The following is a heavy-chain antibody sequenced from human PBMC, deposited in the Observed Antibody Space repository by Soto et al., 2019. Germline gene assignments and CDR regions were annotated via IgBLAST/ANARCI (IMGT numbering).Heavy chain of an antibody. Sequence: ASVKVSCKASGYTFTSYYMHWVRQAPGQGLEWMGIINPSGGSTSYAQKFQGRVTMTRDTSTSTVYMELSSLRSEDTAVYYCARGASIAARRLHYYYGMDVWGQGTTVTAP. CDR2: INPSGGST. CDR1: GYTFTSYY. V-gene: IGHV1-46*01. J-gene: IGHJ6*02. D-gene: IGHD6-6*01. CDR3: ARGASIAARRLHYYYGMDV.